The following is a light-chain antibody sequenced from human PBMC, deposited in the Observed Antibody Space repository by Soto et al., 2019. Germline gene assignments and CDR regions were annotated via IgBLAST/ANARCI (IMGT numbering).Light chain of an antibody. J-gene: IGKJ1*01. CDR2: GAS. CDR3: QQYGSSGR. CDR1: QSVSINY. Sequence: EIVLTQSPGTQSLSPGDRAILSCRASQSVSINYLDWSQQEPGHSSRLLIYGASNRAAGIPDRCSGSGSGTEFTLTISRLEPEDFAVYYCQQYGSSGRLGQGTKVDI. V-gene: IGKV3-20*01.